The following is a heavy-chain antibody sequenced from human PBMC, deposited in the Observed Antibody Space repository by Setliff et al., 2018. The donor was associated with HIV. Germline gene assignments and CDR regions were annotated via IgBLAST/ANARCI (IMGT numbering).Heavy chain of an antibody. J-gene: IGHJ6*02. V-gene: IGHV3-7*01. CDR3: ARDQGAGTYYYYYGMDV. D-gene: IGHD6-13*01. CDR1: GFTFSSYW. Sequence: GGSLRLSCAASGFTFSSYWMNWVRQAPGKGLEWVANIKQDGSEKYYVDSVKGRFTISRDNAKNSLYLQMNSLRAEDTAVYYCARDQGAGTYYYYYGMDVWGQGTTVTVSS. CDR2: IKQDGSEK.